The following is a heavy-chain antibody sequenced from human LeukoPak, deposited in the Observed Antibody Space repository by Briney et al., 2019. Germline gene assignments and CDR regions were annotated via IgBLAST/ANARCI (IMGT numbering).Heavy chain of an antibody. Sequence: PGGSLRLSCAASGFTFSDYYMSWIRQAPGKGLEWVANIKQDGSEKYYADSVKGRFTISRDNSKNTLYLQMNSLRAEDTAVYYCAKGLTTVVTEFWGQGTLVTVSS. V-gene: IGHV3-7*01. D-gene: IGHD4-23*01. CDR1: GFTFSDYY. CDR2: IKQDGSEK. CDR3: AKGLTTVVTEF. J-gene: IGHJ4*02.